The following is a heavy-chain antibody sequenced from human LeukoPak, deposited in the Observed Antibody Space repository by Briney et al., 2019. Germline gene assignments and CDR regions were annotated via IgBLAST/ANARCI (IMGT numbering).Heavy chain of an antibody. CDR1: GDSVSSNSAV. CDR3: ARIVGYSSSPGWFDP. CDR2: TYYRSKWHN. V-gene: IGHV6-1*01. D-gene: IGHD6-13*01. J-gene: IGHJ5*02. Sequence: SQTLSLTCAISGDSVSSNSAVWNWIRQSPSRGLEWLGRTYYRSKWHNEYAESVKSRISINPDTSKNQFSLQLNSVTPEDTAVYYCARIVGYSSSPGWFDPWGQGTLVTVSS.